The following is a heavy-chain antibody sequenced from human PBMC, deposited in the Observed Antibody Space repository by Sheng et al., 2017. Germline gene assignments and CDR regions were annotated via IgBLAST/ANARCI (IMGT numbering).Heavy chain of an antibody. D-gene: IGHD6-19*01. CDR1: GGSFSAYY. J-gene: IGHJ4*02. CDR3: ARRGLKGVPGTKVIDY. Sequence: QVQLQQWGAGLLKPSETLSLTCAVYGGSFSAYYWSWIRQSPGKGLEWIGEINHSGSTNYNPSLKSRVTISVDTSKNQFSLKLTSVTAVDTAVYYCARRGLKGVPGTKVIDYWGQGTLVTVSS. CDR2: INHSGST. V-gene: IGHV4-34*01.